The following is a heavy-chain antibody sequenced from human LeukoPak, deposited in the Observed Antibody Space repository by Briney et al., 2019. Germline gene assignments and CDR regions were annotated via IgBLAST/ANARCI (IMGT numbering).Heavy chain of an antibody. D-gene: IGHD5-18*01. V-gene: IGHV1-18*01. CDR3: ARVGGYSYGQAFDI. Sequence: AAVKVSCKASRYTFTSYGISCVRPAPAQGLERMGWISAYNGNTNYAQKLQGRVTMTTDTSTSTAYMELRSLRSDDTAVYYCARVGGYSYGQAFDIWGQGTMVTVSS. CDR2: ISAYNGNT. J-gene: IGHJ3*02. CDR1: RYTFTSYG.